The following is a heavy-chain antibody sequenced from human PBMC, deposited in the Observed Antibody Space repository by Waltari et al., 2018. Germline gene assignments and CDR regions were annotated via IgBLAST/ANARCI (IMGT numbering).Heavy chain of an antibody. V-gene: IGHV3-9*03. D-gene: IGHD3-3*01. Sequence: EVQLVESGGGLVQPGRSLRLSCAASGFTFDDYAMHWVRQAPGKGLEGVSGISGNSGSIGYADSVKGRFTISRDNAKNSLYLQMNSLRAEDMALYYCAKDMEIFGGTHAFDIWGQGTMVTVSS. CDR2: ISGNSGSI. J-gene: IGHJ3*02. CDR3: AKDMEIFGGTHAFDI. CDR1: GFTFDDYA.